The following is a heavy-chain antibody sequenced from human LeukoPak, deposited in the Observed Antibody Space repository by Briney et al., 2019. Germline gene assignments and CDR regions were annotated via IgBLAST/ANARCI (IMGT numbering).Heavy chain of an antibody. Sequence: SETLSLTCTVSGGSISSSTYYWGWIRQPPGKGLEWIGNIYYSGNTYYNPSLKSRVAISVDTSKNQFSLKLSSVTAADTTVYYCARDGYLAVDYWGQGTLVTVSS. D-gene: IGHD2-2*03. CDR1: GGSISSSTYY. CDR2: IYYSGNT. J-gene: IGHJ4*02. V-gene: IGHV4-39*07. CDR3: ARDGYLAVDY.